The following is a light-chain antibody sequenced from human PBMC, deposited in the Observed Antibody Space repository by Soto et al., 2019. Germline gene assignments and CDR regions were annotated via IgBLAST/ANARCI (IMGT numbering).Light chain of an antibody. Sequence: QPVLTQPPSISGAPGQRVTISCTGSSSNIGAGSDVHWYHQLPGTAPKLLVFDDNQRPSGVPDRFSDSKSGTSASLAISGLRSEDEADYYCAAWDNSLSGRVFGGGTKLTVL. CDR3: AAWDNSLSGRV. J-gene: IGLJ3*02. V-gene: IGLV1-47*02. CDR1: SSNIGAGSD. CDR2: DDN.